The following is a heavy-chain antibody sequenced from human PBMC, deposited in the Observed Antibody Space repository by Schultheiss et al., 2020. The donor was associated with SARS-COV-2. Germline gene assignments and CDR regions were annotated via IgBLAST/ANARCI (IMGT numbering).Heavy chain of an antibody. CDR1: GGSISSYY. J-gene: IGHJ5*02. V-gene: IGHV4-59*01. CDR3: ARDRAYRRWFDP. CDR2: IYYSGST. D-gene: IGHD1-14*01. Sequence: SETLSLTCTVSGGSISSYYWSWIRQPPGKGLEWIGYIYYSGSTNYNPSLKSRVTISVDTSKNQFSLKLSSVTAADTAVYYCARDRAYRRWFDPWGQGTLVTVSS.